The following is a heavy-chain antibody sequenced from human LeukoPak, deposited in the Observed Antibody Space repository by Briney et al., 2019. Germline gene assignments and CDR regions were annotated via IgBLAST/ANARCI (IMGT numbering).Heavy chain of an antibody. V-gene: IGHV3-21*01. CDR2: ISSSSSYI. D-gene: IGHD3-10*01. CDR3: ARDQYYGSGTYYNSSKGYFDY. CDR1: GFTFSSYS. J-gene: IGHJ4*02. Sequence: GGSLRLSCAASGFTFSSYSMNWVRQAPGKGLEWVSSISSSSSYIYYADSVKGRFTISRDNAKNSLYLQMNSLRAEDTAVYYCARDQYYGSGTYYNSSKGYFDYWGQGTLVTVSS.